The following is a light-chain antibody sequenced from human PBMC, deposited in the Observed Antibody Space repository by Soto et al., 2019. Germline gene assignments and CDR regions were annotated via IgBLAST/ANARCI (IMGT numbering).Light chain of an antibody. CDR3: QKYNKDSPAT. Sequence: DIQMTQSPSSLSASVGDRVTITCRASQDIAHFLAWYQQRPGEVPKLLIYGASTLQSGVPSRFSGSGFGTDFTLTITSLQPEDVATYYCQKYNKDSPATFGPGTKVDIK. V-gene: IGKV1-27*01. CDR1: QDIAHF. CDR2: GAS. J-gene: IGKJ1*01.